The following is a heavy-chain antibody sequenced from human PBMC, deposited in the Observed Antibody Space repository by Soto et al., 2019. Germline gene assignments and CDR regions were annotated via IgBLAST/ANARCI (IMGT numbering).Heavy chain of an antibody. V-gene: IGHV1-69*12. J-gene: IGHJ6*02. CDR1: GGTFSSYA. CDR2: IIPIFGTA. Sequence: QVQLVQSGAEVKKPGSSVKVSCKASGGTFSSYAISWVRQAPGQGLEWMGGIIPIFGTANYAQKFQGRVTITADESTSTAYMELSSLRSEDTAVYYCARDQGYRELGDYVYGMDVWGQGTTVTVSS. D-gene: IGHD6-13*01. CDR3: ARDQGYRELGDYVYGMDV.